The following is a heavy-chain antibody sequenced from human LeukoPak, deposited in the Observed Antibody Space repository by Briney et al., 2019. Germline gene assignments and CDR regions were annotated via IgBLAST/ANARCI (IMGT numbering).Heavy chain of an antibody. V-gene: IGHV3-21*01. CDR2: ISSSSSYI. CDR1: GFTFSSYS. D-gene: IGHD2-2*01. J-gene: IGHJ4*02. CDR3: ARVGYQLPSFDY. Sequence: GGSLRLSCAASGFTFSSYSMNWVRQAPGKGLEWVSSISSSSSYIYYADSVKGRFTISRDNAKNSLCLQMNSLRAEDTAVYYYARVGYQLPSFDYWGQGTLVTVSS.